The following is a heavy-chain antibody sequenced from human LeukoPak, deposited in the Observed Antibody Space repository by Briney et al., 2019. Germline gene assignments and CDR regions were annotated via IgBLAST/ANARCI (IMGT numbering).Heavy chain of an antibody. D-gene: IGHD3-22*01. J-gene: IGHJ6*02. V-gene: IGHV4-59*01. CDR2: IYYSGST. Sequence: TSETLSLTCTVSGGSISSYYWSWIRQPPGKGLEWIGYIYYSGSTNYNPSLKSRVTISVDTSKNQFSLKLSSVTAADAAVYYCASDPGYYDSSGYYRNYYGMDVWGQGTTVTVSS. CDR1: GGSISSYY. CDR3: ASDPGYYDSSGYYRNYYGMDV.